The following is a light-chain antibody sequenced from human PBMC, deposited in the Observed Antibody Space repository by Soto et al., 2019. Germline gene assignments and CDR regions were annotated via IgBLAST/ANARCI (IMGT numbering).Light chain of an antibody. CDR1: QSVSSNY. V-gene: IGKV3-20*01. Sequence: EIVLTQSPGTLSLSPGERATLSCRASQSVSSNYLAWYQQKSGQAPRLLIYGASSRATGIPDRFSGSGSGTDCTLTISRLEPEDFAVYYCQQYGGSPRVTFGGGTKVEIK. CDR2: GAS. CDR3: QQYGGSPRVT. J-gene: IGKJ4*01.